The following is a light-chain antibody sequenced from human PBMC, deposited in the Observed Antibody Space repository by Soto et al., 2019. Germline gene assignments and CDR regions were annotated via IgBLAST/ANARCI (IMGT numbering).Light chain of an antibody. V-gene: IGKV3-20*01. CDR2: GAS. J-gene: IGKJ1*01. Sequence: EIVLTQSPGTLSLSPGERATLSCRASQSVSSSYLAWYRQKPGQAPSLLIYGASSRAAGIPDRFSGSGSGTDFTLTISSLEPEDFAVYYCQQYGHSPKTFGQGTKVDIK. CDR3: QQYGHSPKT. CDR1: QSVSSSY.